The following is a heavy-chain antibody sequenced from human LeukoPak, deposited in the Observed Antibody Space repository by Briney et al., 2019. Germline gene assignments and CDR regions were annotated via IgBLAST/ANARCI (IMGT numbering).Heavy chain of an antibody. CDR3: ARDLKMGYSSGRYSWGTGSSNDY. CDR2: INPSGGRT. Sequence: ASVKVSCKASGYTFTRYYMHWVRQAPGQGLEWMGIINPSGGRTTYAQKFQGRVTMTRDMSTSTAYMELRSLRSDDTAVYYCARDLKMGYSSGRYSWGTGSSNDYWGQGTLVTVSS. D-gene: IGHD6-19*01. V-gene: IGHV1-46*01. CDR1: GYTFTRYY. J-gene: IGHJ4*02.